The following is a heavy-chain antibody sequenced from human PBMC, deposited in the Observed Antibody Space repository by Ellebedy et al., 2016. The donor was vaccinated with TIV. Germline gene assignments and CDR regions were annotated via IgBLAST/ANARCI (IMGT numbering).Heavy chain of an antibody. D-gene: IGHD4-17*01. CDR3: AREGHDYGDYTGFDY. V-gene: IGHV3-11*04. J-gene: IGHJ4*02. Sequence: GESLKISCAASGFTFSDYYMSWIRQAPGKGLEWVSYISSSGSTIYYADSVKGRFTISRDNAKNPLYLQMNSLRAEDTAVYYCAREGHDYGDYTGFDYWGQGTLVTVSS. CDR1: GFTFSDYY. CDR2: ISSSGSTI.